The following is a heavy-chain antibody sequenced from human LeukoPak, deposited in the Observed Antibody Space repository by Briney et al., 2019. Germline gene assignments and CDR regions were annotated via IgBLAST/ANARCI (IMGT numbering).Heavy chain of an antibody. CDR3: AKDRGVTTVTTVDY. CDR2: ISYDGSNK. J-gene: IGHJ4*02. D-gene: IGHD4-17*01. V-gene: IGHV3-30*18. Sequence: PGRSLRLSCAASGFTFSSYGMHWVRQAPGKGLEWVAVISYDGSNKYYADSVKGRFTISRDNSKNTLYLQMNSLRAEDTAVYYCAKDRGVTTVTTVDYWGQGTLVTVSS. CDR1: GFTFSSYG.